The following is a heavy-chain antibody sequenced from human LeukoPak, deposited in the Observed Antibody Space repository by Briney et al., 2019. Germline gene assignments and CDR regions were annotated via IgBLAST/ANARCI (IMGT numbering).Heavy chain of an antibody. J-gene: IGHJ6*03. CDR2: IIPISGTA. Sequence: ASVNVSCKVSGGTFSSHAIAWVRQAAGQGPEWMGGIIPISGTANYAQKFQGRVTITTDESTSTAYMELSSMTSDDTAVYYCARGLQYQLLKALGYYYMDVWGEGTTVTVSS. V-gene: IGHV1-69*05. CDR3: ARGLQYQLLKALGYYYMDV. D-gene: IGHD2-2*01. CDR1: GGTFSSHA.